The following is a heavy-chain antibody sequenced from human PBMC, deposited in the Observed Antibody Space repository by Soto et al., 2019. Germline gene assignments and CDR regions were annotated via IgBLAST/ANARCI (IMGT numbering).Heavy chain of an antibody. CDR1: GYTFTGYY. CDR3: ARDAFTQLWSQDYYYCLDV. J-gene: IGHJ6*02. Sequence: ASVKVSCKASGYTFTGYYMNWVRQAPGQGLEWMGRINPSSGGTNYAQKFQGRVTVTRDTSISTVYVELSRLRSDDTAVYYCARDAFTQLWSQDYYYCLDVWGQGTTVTVSS. CDR2: INPSSGGT. V-gene: IGHV1-2*02. D-gene: IGHD5-18*01.